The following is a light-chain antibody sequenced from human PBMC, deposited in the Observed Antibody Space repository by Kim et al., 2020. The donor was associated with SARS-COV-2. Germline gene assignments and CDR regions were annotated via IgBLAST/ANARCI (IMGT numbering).Light chain of an antibody. J-gene: IGKJ4*01. CDR1: ESVSSSY. CDR2: GAS. CDR3: QQYGSSPLT. V-gene: IGKV3-20*01. Sequence: SPGEGASLACRASESVSSSYLAWYQQKPGQAPRLLMYGASSRATGSPDRVSGSGSGTDFTLTISRLEPEDFAVHYCQQYGSSPLTFGGGTKVDIK.